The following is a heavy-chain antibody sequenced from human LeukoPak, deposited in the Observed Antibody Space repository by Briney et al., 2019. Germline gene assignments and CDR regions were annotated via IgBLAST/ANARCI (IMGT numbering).Heavy chain of an antibody. Sequence: ASVKVSCKASGYTFTSYDINWVRQATGQGLEWMGWMNPNSGNTGYAQKFQGRVTITRNTSISTAYMELSSLRSEDTAVYYCARDYVSTGRPSGIAVAGPGGNWGQGTLVTVSS. V-gene: IGHV1-8*03. J-gene: IGHJ4*02. D-gene: IGHD6-19*01. CDR3: ARDYVSTGRPSGIAVAGPGGN. CDR2: MNPNSGNT. CDR1: GYTFTSYD.